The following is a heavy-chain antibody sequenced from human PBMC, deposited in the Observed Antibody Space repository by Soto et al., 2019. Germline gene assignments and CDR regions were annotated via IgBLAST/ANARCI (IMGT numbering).Heavy chain of an antibody. D-gene: IGHD2-8*01. J-gene: IGHJ6*02. CDR2: ISYDGSNK. CDR1: GFTFSSYA. CDR3: ARAIYCTNGVCYTRYYYYGMDV. V-gene: IGHV3-30-3*01. Sequence: GGSLRLSCAASGFTFSSYAMHWVRQAPGKGLEWVAVISYDGSNKYYADSVKGRFTISRDNSKNTLYLQMNSLRAEDTAVYYCARAIYCTNGVCYTRYYYYGMDVWGQGTTVTVSS.